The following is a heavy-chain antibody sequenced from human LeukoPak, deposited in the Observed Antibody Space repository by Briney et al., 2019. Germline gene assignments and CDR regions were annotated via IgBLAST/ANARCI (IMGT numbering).Heavy chain of an antibody. Sequence: PGGSLRLSCAASGFTFSSYGIHWVRQAPGKGLEWVALISYDGSDKYYVDSVKGRFTIYRDNTNNTVLLQMNSLRVEDTAVYYCAKGAAAQGSFDYWGQGTLVTVSS. V-gene: IGHV3-30*18. CDR1: GFTFSSYG. J-gene: IGHJ4*02. D-gene: IGHD2-2*01. CDR2: ISYDGSDK. CDR3: AKGAAAQGSFDY.